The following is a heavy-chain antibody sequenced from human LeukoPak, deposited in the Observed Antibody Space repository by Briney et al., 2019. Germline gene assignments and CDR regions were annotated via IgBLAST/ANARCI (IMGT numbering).Heavy chain of an antibody. D-gene: IGHD2-2*02. Sequence: ASVKVSCKASGYTFTSYYMHWVRQAPGQGLEWMGIINPSGGSTSYAQKFQGRVTMTRDTSTSTAYMELRSLRSDDTAVYYCARGVRENRSWYTVHFDYWGQGTLVTVSS. CDR2: INPSGGST. CDR3: ARGVRENRSWYTVHFDY. V-gene: IGHV1-46*01. J-gene: IGHJ4*02. CDR1: GYTFTSYY.